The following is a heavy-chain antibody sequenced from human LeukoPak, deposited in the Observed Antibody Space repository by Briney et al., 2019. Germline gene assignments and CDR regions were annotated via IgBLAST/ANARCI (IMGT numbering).Heavy chain of an antibody. J-gene: IGHJ4*02. CDR1: GYTFTSYD. V-gene: IGHV1-8*01. Sequence: ASVKVSCKASGYTFTSYDLNWVRQATGQGLEWMGWMNPNSGNTGYAQKFQGRVTMTRNTSISTAYMELSSLRSEDTAVYYCASAPPLRYFDWLLHYWGQGTLVTVSS. D-gene: IGHD3-9*01. CDR2: MNPNSGNT. CDR3: ASAPPLRYFDWLLHY.